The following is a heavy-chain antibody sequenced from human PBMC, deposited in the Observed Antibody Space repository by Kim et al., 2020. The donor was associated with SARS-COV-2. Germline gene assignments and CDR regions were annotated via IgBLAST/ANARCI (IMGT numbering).Heavy chain of an antibody. J-gene: IGHJ4*02. D-gene: IGHD3-10*01. CDR2: IYPGDSDT. V-gene: IGHV5-51*01. CDR3: ARHVDYRGSGSYDLSDY. CDR1: GYSFTSYW. Sequence: GESLKISCKGSGYSFTSYWIGWVRQMPGKGLEWMGIIYPGDSDTRYSPSFQGQVTISADKSISTAYLQWSSLKASDTAMYYCARHVDYRGSGSYDLSDYWGQGTLVTVSS.